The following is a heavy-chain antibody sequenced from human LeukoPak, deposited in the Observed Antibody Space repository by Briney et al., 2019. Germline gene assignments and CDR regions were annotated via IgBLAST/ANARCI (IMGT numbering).Heavy chain of an antibody. Sequence: GGSLRLPCAASGFTFSSYAMSWVRQAPGKGLEWVSAISGSGGSTYYADSVRGRFTISRDNSKNTLYLQMNSLRAEDTAIYYCAKDPTAMIAYTFDFWGLGTMVTVSS. CDR1: GFTFSSYA. CDR2: ISGSGGST. CDR3: AKDPTAMIAYTFDF. D-gene: IGHD2-2*01. J-gene: IGHJ3*01. V-gene: IGHV3-23*01.